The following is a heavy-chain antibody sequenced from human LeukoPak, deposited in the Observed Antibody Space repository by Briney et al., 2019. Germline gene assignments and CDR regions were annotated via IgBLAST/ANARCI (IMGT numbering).Heavy chain of an antibody. CDR1: GGSISSYY. D-gene: IGHD6-6*01. CDR3: ARTKRGIAARLRGINYYFDY. V-gene: IGHV4-59*01. Sequence: PSETLSLTCTVSGGSISSYYWSWIRQPPGKGLEWIGYIYYSGSTNNSPSLKSRVTISVDTSKNQFSLKLSSVTAADTAVYYCARTKRGIAARLRGINYYFDYWGQGTLVTVSS. CDR2: IYYSGST. J-gene: IGHJ4*02.